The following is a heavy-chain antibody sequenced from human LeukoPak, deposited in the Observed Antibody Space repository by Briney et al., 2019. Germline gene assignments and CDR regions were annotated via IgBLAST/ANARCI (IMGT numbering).Heavy chain of an antibody. CDR3: ARQPTGFPNWSDL. Sequence: GGSLRLSCAVSGFTFRNYAMSWVRQAPGKGLEWVSAISGSGGDTYYADSVKGRFTISRDNSKNTLYLQMNSLRADDTAVYYCARQPTGFPNWSDLWGQGAPVTVSS. D-gene: IGHD1-14*01. V-gene: IGHV3-23*01. CDR1: GFTFRNYA. CDR2: ISGSGGDT. J-gene: IGHJ5*02.